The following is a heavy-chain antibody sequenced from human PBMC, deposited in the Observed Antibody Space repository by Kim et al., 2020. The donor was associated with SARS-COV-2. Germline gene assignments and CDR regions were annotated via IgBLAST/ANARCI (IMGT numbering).Heavy chain of an antibody. CDR3: ARIMTTVTTNWFDP. D-gene: IGHD4-17*01. Sequence: GGSLRLSCAASGFTFSSYWMSWVRQAPGKGLEWVANIKQDGSEKYYVDSVKGRFTISRDNAKNSLYLQMNSLRAEDTAVYYCARIMTTVTTNWFDPWGQGTLVTVSS. CDR1: GFTFSSYW. J-gene: IGHJ5*02. V-gene: IGHV3-7*01. CDR2: IKQDGSEK.